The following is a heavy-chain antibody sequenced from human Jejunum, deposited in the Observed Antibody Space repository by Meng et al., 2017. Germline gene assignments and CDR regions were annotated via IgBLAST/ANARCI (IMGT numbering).Heavy chain of an antibody. D-gene: IGHD3-10*02. V-gene: IGHV6-1*01. J-gene: IGHJ4*02. Sequence: HAQPQHSVPGHVSPSHNLSLTCAIAGDSVSSNSAAWNLIRQSPTRVLEWLGRTYYRSKYYNDYALSVKSRITINPDTSKNQFSLQLTSVTPEDTAIYYCARDWGDVRGGFDFWGQGTLVTVSS. CDR2: TYYRSKYYN. CDR3: ARDWGDVRGGFDF. CDR1: GDSVSSNSAA.